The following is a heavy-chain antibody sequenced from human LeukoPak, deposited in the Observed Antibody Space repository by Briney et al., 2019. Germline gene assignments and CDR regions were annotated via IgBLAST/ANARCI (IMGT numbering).Heavy chain of an antibody. J-gene: IGHJ4*02. CDR2: INPKSGGT. CDR1: GYTFTSYD. CDR3: ASTRDDNNLHATYYYYFVY. D-gene: IGHD2-15*01. Sequence: ASVKVSCKASGYTFTSYDINWVRQATGQGLEWMGWINPKSGGTRFAQKFQGRLAMTRDTSISTAYMELSRLTSDDTAEYYCASTRDDNNLHATYYYYFVYWGQGTLVTVSS. V-gene: IGHV1-2*02.